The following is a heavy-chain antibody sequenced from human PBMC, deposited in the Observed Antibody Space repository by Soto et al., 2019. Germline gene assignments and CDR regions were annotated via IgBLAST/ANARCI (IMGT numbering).Heavy chain of an antibody. Sequence: EVQLVESGGGLIKPGGSLRLSCAASGFTFSSYSMNWVRQAPGKGLEWVSSISSSSSSIYYADSVKGRFTISRDNAKNALYLQMNGLRAGGTAVYDCARLTPEDSSGYYCYWGQGTLGTVSS. CDR2: ISSSSSSI. D-gene: IGHD3-22*01. CDR1: GFTFSSYS. J-gene: IGHJ4*02. V-gene: IGHV3-21*01. CDR3: ARLTPEDSSGYYCY.